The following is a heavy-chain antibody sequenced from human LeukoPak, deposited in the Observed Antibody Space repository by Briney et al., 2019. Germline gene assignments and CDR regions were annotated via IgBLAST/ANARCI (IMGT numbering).Heavy chain of an antibody. D-gene: IGHD1-7*01. Sequence: SVKVSCKASGGTFSSYAISWVRQAPGQGLEWMGGIIPIFGTANYAQKLQGGVTITADESTSTAYMELSSLRSEDTAVYYCARGRKGLELHTDYWGQGTLVTVSS. V-gene: IGHV1-69*13. CDR3: ARGRKGLELHTDY. CDR1: GGTFSSYA. CDR2: IIPIFGTA. J-gene: IGHJ4*02.